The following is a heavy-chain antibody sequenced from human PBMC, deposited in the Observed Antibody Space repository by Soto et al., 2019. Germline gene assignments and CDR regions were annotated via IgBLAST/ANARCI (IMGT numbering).Heavy chain of an antibody. CDR1: GYTFTGYY. J-gene: IGHJ1*01. D-gene: IGHD3-16*02. V-gene: IGHV1-2*04. CDR2: INPNSGGT. Sequence: ASVKVSCKASGYTFTGYYMHWVRQAPGQGLEWMGWINPNSGGTNYAQKFQGWVTMTRDTSISTAYMELSRLRSDDTAVYYCARGPKPTYYDYIWGSYRESAEYLQHWGQGTLVTDSS. CDR3: ARGPKPTYYDYIWGSYRESAEYLQH.